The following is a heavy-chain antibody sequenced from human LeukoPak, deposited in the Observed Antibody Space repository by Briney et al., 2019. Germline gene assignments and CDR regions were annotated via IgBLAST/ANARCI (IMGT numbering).Heavy chain of an antibody. CDR3: ARVGGHAHTCELYYYYMDV. Sequence: GGSLRLSCAASGFTFSSYSMNWVRQAPGKGLEWVSSISSSSSYIYYADSVKGRFTISRDNAKNSLYLQMNSLRAEDTAVYYCARVGGHAHTCELYYYYMDVWGKGTTVTVSS. CDR2: ISSSSSYI. J-gene: IGHJ6*03. V-gene: IGHV3-21*01. CDR1: GFTFSSYS. D-gene: IGHD3-16*01.